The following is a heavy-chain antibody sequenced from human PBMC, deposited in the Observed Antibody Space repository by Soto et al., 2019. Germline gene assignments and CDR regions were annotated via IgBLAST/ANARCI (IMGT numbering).Heavy chain of an antibody. Sequence: TSETLSLTCTVSDGSISSYYWGWIRQPPGKGLEWIGYIFYTGSTNYNPSLKSRVTISVDTSKNQFSLKLSSVTAADTAVYYYARHYPIGNNWNYFDYWGQGPLVTVSS. CDR1: DGSISSYY. CDR2: IFYTGST. V-gene: IGHV4-59*08. CDR3: ARHYPIGNNWNYFDY. J-gene: IGHJ4*02. D-gene: IGHD1-1*01.